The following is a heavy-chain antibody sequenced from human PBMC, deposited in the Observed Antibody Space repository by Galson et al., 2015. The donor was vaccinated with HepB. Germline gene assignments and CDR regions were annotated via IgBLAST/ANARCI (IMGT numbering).Heavy chain of an antibody. Sequence: SLRLSCAASGFTFSSYAMHWVRQAPGKGLEWVAVISYDGSNKYYADSVKGRFTISRDNSKNTLYLQMNSLRAEDTAVYYCARSIVVVPAAIEEYYYYGMDVWGQGTTVTVSS. D-gene: IGHD2-2*01. J-gene: IGHJ6*02. CDR2: ISYDGSNK. CDR3: ARSIVVVPAAIEEYYYYGMDV. CDR1: GFTFSSYA. V-gene: IGHV3-30-3*01.